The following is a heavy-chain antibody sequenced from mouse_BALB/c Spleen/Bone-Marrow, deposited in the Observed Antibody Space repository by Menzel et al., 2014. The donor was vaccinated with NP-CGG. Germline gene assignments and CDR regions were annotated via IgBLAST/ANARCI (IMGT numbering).Heavy chain of an antibody. CDR3: ARTYGSSYFVY. CDR2: IYPGDEDT. CDR1: GYAFGSSW. J-gene: IGHJ3*01. D-gene: IGHD1-1*01. Sequence: QVHVKQSGPEMVKPGASVKISCRASGYAFGSSWMNWVKQRPGQGLEWIGRIYPGDEDTNYNGKFKGKATLTADKSSSTSYMQLSSLTSVDSAVYICARTYGSSYFVYWGQGTLVTVSA. V-gene: IGHV1-82*01.